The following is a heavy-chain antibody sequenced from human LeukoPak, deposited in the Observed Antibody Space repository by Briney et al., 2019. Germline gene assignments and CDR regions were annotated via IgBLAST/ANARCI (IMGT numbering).Heavy chain of an antibody. CDR1: AFTFSIYT. D-gene: IGHD2-2*03. CDR2: ISNSGGRT. Sequence: GGSLRLSCAASAFTFSIYTMSWVRQAPGKGLEWVSAISNSGGRTYYADSVKGRFTISRDNSKNTLYLQMNSLRAEDTAVYYCAKDGYVSWAYQLSHFDYWGQGTLVTVSS. J-gene: IGHJ4*02. V-gene: IGHV3-23*01. CDR3: AKDGYVSWAYQLSHFDY.